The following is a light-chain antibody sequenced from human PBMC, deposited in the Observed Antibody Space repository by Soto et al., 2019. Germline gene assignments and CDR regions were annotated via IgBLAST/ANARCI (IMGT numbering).Light chain of an antibody. Sequence: QSALTQPASVSGSPGQSIPISCTGTSSDVGGYNYVSWYQQHPGKAPKLMIYDVSNRPSEVSNRFYGPKSGNTASLTISGLQAEDEADYYCSSYTSSSTDVVFGGGTKLTVL. CDR2: DVS. CDR3: SSYTSSSTDVV. V-gene: IGLV2-14*01. CDR1: SSDVGGYNY. J-gene: IGLJ2*01.